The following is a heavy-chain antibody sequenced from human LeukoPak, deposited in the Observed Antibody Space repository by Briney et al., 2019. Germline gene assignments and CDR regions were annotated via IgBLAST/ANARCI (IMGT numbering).Heavy chain of an antibody. CDR1: GYSISSGYY. D-gene: IGHD5/OR15-5a*01. Sequence: SETLSLTCTVSGYSISSGYYWGWIRQPPGKGLEWIGSIYHSGSTYYNPSLKSRVTISVDTSKNQFSLKLSSVTAADTAVYYCARVEPDTNFDYWGQGTLVTVSS. CDR3: ARVEPDTNFDY. J-gene: IGHJ4*02. CDR2: IYHSGST. V-gene: IGHV4-38-2*02.